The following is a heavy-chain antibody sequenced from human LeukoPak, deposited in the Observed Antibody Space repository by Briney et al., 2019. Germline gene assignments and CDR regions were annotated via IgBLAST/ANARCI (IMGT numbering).Heavy chain of an antibody. CDR1: GFTVSSNY. V-gene: IGHV3-66*01. D-gene: IGHD3-3*01. Sequence: GGSLRLSCAASGFTVSSNYMSWVRQAPGRGLEWVSVIYSGGSTYYADSVKGRFTISRDNSKNTLYLQMNSLRAEDTAVYYCARDSFWSGYYIPGYYYYGMDVWGQGTTVTVSS. CDR3: ARDSFWSGYYIPGYYYYGMDV. J-gene: IGHJ6*02. CDR2: IYSGGST.